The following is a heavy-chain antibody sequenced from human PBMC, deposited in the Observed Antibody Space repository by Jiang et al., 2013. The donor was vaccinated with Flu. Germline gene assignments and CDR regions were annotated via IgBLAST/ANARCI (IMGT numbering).Heavy chain of an antibody. J-gene: IGHJ6*03. D-gene: IGHD2-2*01. CDR1: GGTFSSYA. CDR3: ARPSPNCSSTSCYAGYYYYYMDV. V-gene: IGHV1-69*01. CDR2: IIPIFGTA. Sequence: EVKKPGSSVKVSCKASGGTFSSYAISWVRQAPGQGLEWMGGIIPIFGTANYAQKFQGRVTITADESTSTAYMELSSLRSEDTAVYYCARPSPNCSSTSCYAGYYYYYMDVWGKGTTVTVSS.